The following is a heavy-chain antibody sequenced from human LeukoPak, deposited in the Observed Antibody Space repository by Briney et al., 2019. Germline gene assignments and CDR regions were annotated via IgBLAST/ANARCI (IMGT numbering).Heavy chain of an antibody. V-gene: IGHV3-23*01. CDR2: ISGNGGTT. CDR3: AKDVGGFYGTGSYGY. CDR1: GFSFNTYA. Sequence: GGSLRLSCAASGFSFNTYAMSWVRQAPGKGLEWVSGISGNGGTTNYADSVKGRFTISRDNSKNTVYLQMNSLRAEDTAVYYCAKDVGGFYGTGSYGYWGQGTLVTVSS. J-gene: IGHJ4*02. D-gene: IGHD3-10*01.